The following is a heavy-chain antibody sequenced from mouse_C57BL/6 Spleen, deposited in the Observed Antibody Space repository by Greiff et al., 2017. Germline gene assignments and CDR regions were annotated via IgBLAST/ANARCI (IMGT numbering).Heavy chain of an antibody. CDR1: GYTFTSYW. D-gene: IGHD2-5*01. CDR3: AITYYSNSGWFAY. V-gene: IGHV1-74*01. CDR2: IHPSDSDT. Sequence: VQLQQPGAELVKPGASVKVSCKASGYTFTSYWMHWVKQRPGQGLEWIGRIHPSDSDTNYNQKFKGKATLTVDKSSSTAYMQLSSLTSEDSAVYYCAITYYSNSGWFAYWGQGTLVTVSA. J-gene: IGHJ3*01.